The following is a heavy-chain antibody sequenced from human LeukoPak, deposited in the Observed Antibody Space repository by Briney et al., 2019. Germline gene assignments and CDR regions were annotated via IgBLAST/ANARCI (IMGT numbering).Heavy chain of an antibody. J-gene: IGHJ5*02. CDR2: IKYDGSEK. CDR1: GFTFSGYW. D-gene: IGHD3-3*01. V-gene: IGHV3-7*01. Sequence: PGGSLRLSCVASGFTFSGYWMRWVRQAPGKGLEWVANIKYDGSEKYYVDSVKGRFTVSRDNAKNSLYLQLNSLRVDDTGIYYCARPYFDTWSGFWTWGQGTLVTVSS. CDR3: ARPYFDTWSGFWT.